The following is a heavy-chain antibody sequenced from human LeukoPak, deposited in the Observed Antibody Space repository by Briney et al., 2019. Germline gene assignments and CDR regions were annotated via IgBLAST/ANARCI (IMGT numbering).Heavy chain of an antibody. CDR2: ISAYNGNT. D-gene: IGHD1-26*01. CDR3: ARTDLRGSYYLPRP. J-gene: IGHJ5*02. V-gene: IGHV1-18*01. Sequence: ASVKVSCKASGYTFTSYGISWVRQAPGQGLEWMGWISAYNGNTNHAQKLQGRVTMTTDTSTSTAHMELRSLRSDDTAVYYCARTDLRGSYYLPRPWGQGTLVTVSS. CDR1: GYTFTSYG.